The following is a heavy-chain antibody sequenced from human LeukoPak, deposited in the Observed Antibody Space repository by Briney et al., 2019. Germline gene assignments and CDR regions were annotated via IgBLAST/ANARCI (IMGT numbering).Heavy chain of an antibody. CDR1: GYTFTSYY. CDR2: INPSGGST. J-gene: IGHJ4*02. D-gene: IGHD3-22*01. V-gene: IGHV1-46*01. Sequence: ASVKVSCKASGYTFTSYYMHWVRQAPGQGPEWMGIINPSGGSTSYAQKFQGRVTITADESTSTAYMELSSLRSEDTAVYYCARVRHYYDSSGYSGYFDYWGQGTLVTVSS. CDR3: ARVRHYYDSSGYSGYFDY.